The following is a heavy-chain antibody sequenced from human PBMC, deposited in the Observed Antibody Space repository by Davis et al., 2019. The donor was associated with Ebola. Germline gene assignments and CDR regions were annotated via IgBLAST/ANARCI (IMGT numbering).Heavy chain of an antibody. J-gene: IGHJ4*02. CDR1: GYTFTGYY. CDR3: ARVPTTVTTFDY. V-gene: IGHV1-2*02. Sequence: ASVKVSCKASGYTFTGYYMHWVRQAPGQGLEWMGWINPNSGGTNYAQKFQGRVTMTTDTSTSTAYMELRSLRSDDTAVYYCARVPTTVTTFDYWGQGTLVTVSS. D-gene: IGHD4-17*01. CDR2: INPNSGGT.